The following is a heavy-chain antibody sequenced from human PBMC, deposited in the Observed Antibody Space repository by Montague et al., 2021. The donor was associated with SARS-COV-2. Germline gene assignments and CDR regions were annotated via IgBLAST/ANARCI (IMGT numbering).Heavy chain of an antibody. D-gene: IGHD3-10*01. V-gene: IGHV4-39*01. CDR1: GDSTSSSSYF. Sequence: SQTLSLTCSVSGDSTSSSSYFWGWIRQPPGKGLEWVGSIYYSGSTFYNPSLKSRVTISVDTSKKQFSLKLTSVTAADTAVYYCARHITGSGNAFDIWGQGTMVTVSS. CDR3: ARHITGSGNAFDI. J-gene: IGHJ3*02. CDR2: IYYSGST.